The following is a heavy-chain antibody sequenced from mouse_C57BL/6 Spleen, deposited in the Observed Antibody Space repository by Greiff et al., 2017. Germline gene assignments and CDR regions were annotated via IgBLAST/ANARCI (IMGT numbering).Heavy chain of an antibody. V-gene: IGHV1-26*01. CDR3: ARSLYSNRYYFDY. Sequence: EVQLQQSGPELVKPGASVKISCKASGYTFTDYYMNWVKQSHGKSLEWIGDINPNNGGTSYNQKFKGKATLTVDKSSSTAYMELRSLTSEDSAVYYCARSLYSNRYYFDYWGQGTTLTVSS. J-gene: IGHJ2*01. D-gene: IGHD2-5*01. CDR2: INPNNGGT. CDR1: GYTFTDYY.